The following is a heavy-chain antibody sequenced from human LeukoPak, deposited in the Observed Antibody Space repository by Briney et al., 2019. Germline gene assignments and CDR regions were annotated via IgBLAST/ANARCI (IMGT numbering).Heavy chain of an antibody. CDR2: IYSNGRT. J-gene: IGHJ4*02. D-gene: IGHD6-19*01. V-gene: IGHV3-53*01. CDR3: ARASGGLSSGEY. CDR1: GFTVSSNY. Sequence: PGGSLRLSCAASGFTVSSNYMSWVRQAPGKGLEWVSVIYSNGRTYYADSVKGRFTISRDNSRNTLYLQMNSLRAEDTAVYYCARASGGLSSGEYWGQGTLVTVSS.